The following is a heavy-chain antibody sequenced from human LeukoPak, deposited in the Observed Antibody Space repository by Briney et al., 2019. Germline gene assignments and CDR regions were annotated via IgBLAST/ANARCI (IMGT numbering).Heavy chain of an antibody. J-gene: IGHJ4*02. V-gene: IGHV3-23*01. CDR3: AKWGCSGGSCYPFDY. Sequence: SGGSLRLSCAASGFTFSSYAMGWVRQAPGKVLEWVSAISGTGNRTYYADSVKGRFTISRDNSKNTLYLQMNSLRAEDTAVYYCAKWGCSGGSCYPFDYWGQGTLVTVSS. CDR1: GFTFSSYA. D-gene: IGHD2-15*01. CDR2: ISGTGNRT.